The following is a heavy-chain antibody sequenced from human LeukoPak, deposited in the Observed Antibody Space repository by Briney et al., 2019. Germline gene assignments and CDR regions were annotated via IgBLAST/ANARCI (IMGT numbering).Heavy chain of an antibody. V-gene: IGHV1-2*02. CDR2: INPNSGGT. CDR3: AREPLVAVGSDFDY. J-gene: IGHJ4*02. CDR1: GYTFTGYY. Sequence: GASVKVSCKASGYTFTGYYMHWVRQAPGQGLEWMGWINPNSGGTNYAQKFQGRVTMTRDTSISTAYMELSRLRSDDTAVYYCAREPLVAVGSDFDYWGQGTLVTVSS. D-gene: IGHD6-19*01.